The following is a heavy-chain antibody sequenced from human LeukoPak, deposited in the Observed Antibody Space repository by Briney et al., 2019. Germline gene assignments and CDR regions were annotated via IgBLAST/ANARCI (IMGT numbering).Heavy chain of an antibody. CDR3: ARYSGTYRDY. CDR1: GFTFSSYN. D-gene: IGHD1-26*01. Sequence: GGSLRLSCAASGFTFSSYNMNWVRQAPGKGLEWVSSISGSSTYIFYADSVKGRFTISRDNAKNSLYLQMNSLRAEDTAVYYCARYSGTYRDYWGQGTLVTVSS. CDR2: ISGSSTYI. V-gene: IGHV3-21*01. J-gene: IGHJ4*02.